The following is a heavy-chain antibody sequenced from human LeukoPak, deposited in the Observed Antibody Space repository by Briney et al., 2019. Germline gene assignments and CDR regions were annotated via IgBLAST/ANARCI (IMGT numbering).Heavy chain of an antibody. J-gene: IGHJ5*02. CDR2: IYYSGST. D-gene: IGHD1-26*01. CDR3: ARDGGERKVGVNNWFDP. Sequence: SETLSLTCTVSGGSISSSSYYWGWIRQPPGKGLEWIGSIYYSGSTYYNPSLKSRATISVDTSKNQFSLKLSSVTAADTAVYYCARDGGERKVGVNNWFDPWGQGTLVTVSS. CDR1: GGSISSSSYY. V-gene: IGHV4-39*07.